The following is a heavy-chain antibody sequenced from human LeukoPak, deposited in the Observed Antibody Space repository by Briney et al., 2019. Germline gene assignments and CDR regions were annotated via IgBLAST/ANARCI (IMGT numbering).Heavy chain of an antibody. CDR3: ARLYYYYYYMDV. CDR2: IYYSGST. CDR1: GGSISSYY. Sequence: SETLSLTCTVSGGSISSYYWGWIRQPPGKGLEWIGTIYYSGSTYYSPSLKSRVTISVDTSQNQFSLTVNSVTAADTAVYYCARLYYYYYYMDVWGKGTTVTVSS. J-gene: IGHJ6*03. V-gene: IGHV4-39*01.